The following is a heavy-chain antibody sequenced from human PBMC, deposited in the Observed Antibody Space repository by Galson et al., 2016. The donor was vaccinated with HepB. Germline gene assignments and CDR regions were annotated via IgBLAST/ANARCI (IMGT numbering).Heavy chain of an antibody. Sequence: SLRLSCAASGFKFSDYYMSWIRQAPGKGLEWVAVISYDETNKYYADSVKGRFTISRDNSKNTLYLQMNSLRAEDTAVYYCAKDGFNYYGSGSMFYHYYMDVWGQGTTVTVSS. D-gene: IGHD3-10*01. CDR1: GFKFSDYY. V-gene: IGHV3-30*18. J-gene: IGHJ6*03. CDR3: AKDGFNYYGSGSMFYHYYMDV. CDR2: ISYDETNK.